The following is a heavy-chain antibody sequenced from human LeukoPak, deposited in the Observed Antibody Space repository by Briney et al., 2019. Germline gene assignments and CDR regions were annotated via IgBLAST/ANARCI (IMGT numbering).Heavy chain of an antibody. CDR3: ARVPNFDWLLGAWSPFDY. CDR2: INEGSNLK. J-gene: IGHJ4*02. Sequence: PGESLRLSCAASGFTFSAYWMTWVRQAPGKGLEWVANINEGSNLKMYVDSVKGRFTISRDNAKNSLYLQMNSLRAEDTAVYYCARVPNFDWLLGAWSPFDYWGQGTLVTVSS. CDR1: GFTFSAYW. V-gene: IGHV3-7*01. D-gene: IGHD3-9*01.